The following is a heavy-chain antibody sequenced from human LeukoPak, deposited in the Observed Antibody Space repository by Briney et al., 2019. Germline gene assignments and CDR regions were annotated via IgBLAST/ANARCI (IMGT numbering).Heavy chain of an antibody. J-gene: IGHJ3*02. CDR2: IYYSGST. CDR1: GGSISSYY. V-gene: IGHV4-59*01. D-gene: IGHD6-13*01. Sequence: PSETLSLTCTVSGGSISSYYWSWIRQPPGKGLEWIGYIYYSGSTNYNPSLKSRVTISVDTSKNQFSLKLSSVTAADTAVYYRARFSIAAAARDAFDIWGQGTMVTVSS. CDR3: ARFSIAAAARDAFDI.